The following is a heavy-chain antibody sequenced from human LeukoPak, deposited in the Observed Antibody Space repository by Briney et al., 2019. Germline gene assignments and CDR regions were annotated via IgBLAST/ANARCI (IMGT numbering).Heavy chain of an antibody. Sequence: LPGGSLRLSCAASGFTFSSYGMHWVRQAPGKGLEWVAVISYDGSNKYYADSVKGRFTISRDNSKNTLYLQMNSLRAEDTAVYYCAKDRGSSSWSSYYYYYGMDVWGTGTTVTVSS. V-gene: IGHV3-30*18. CDR2: ISYDGSNK. CDR3: AKDRGSSSWSSYYYYYGMDV. CDR1: GFTFSSYG. J-gene: IGHJ6*04. D-gene: IGHD6-13*01.